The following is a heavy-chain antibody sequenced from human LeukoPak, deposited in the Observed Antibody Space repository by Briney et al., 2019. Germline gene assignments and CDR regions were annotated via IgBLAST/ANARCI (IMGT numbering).Heavy chain of an antibody. Sequence: ASVKVSCKASGYTFTGYYMHWVRQAPGQGLEWMGWINPNSGGTNYAQKFQGRVTMTRDTSISTDYMELSRLRSDDTAVYYWARVSGITMIVVVMDFDYWGQGTPVTVSS. CDR3: ARVSGITMIVVVMDFDY. J-gene: IGHJ4*02. D-gene: IGHD3-22*01. V-gene: IGHV1-2*02. CDR2: INPNSGGT. CDR1: GYTFTGYY.